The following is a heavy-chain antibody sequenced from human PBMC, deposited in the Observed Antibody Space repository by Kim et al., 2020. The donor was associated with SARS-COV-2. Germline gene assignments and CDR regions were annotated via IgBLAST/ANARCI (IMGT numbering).Heavy chain of an antibody. J-gene: IGHJ4*02. CDR3: AREGYYGSGSYTEIDY. V-gene: IGHV3-30*01. Sequence: SVKGRFTISRDNSKNTLYLQMNSLRAEDTAVYYCAREGYYGSGSYTEIDYWGQGTLVTVSS. D-gene: IGHD3-10*01.